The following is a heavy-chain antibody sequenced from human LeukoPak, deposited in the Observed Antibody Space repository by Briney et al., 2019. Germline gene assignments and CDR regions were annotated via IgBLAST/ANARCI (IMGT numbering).Heavy chain of an antibody. D-gene: IGHD6-19*01. CDR2: IYYSGST. CDR1: GGSISSYY. V-gene: IGHV4-59*01. J-gene: IGHJ4*02. CDR3: ARLHLVSSDWHPMADS. Sequence: SETLSLTCTVSGGSISSYYWSWIRQPSGKGLEWIGYIYYSGSTNYNPSLKSRVTISVDTSKDQFSLKLSSVTAADTAVYYCARLHLVSSDWHPMADSWGQGTLVTVSS.